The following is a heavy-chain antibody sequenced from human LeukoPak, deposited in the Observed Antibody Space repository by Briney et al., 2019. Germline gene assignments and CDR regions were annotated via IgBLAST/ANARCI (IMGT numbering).Heavy chain of an antibody. CDR1: GYSFTSYW. D-gene: IGHD3-10*01. V-gene: IGHV5-10-1*01. CDR2: IDPSDSYT. J-gene: IGHJ5*02. Sequence: GESLKISFKGSGYSFTSYWISSVRPMPGKGLEWMGRIDPSDSYTNYSPSFQGHVTISADKSISTAYLQWSSLKASDTAMYYCARPLVVRGVIENWFDPWGQGTLVTVSS. CDR3: ARPLVVRGVIENWFDP.